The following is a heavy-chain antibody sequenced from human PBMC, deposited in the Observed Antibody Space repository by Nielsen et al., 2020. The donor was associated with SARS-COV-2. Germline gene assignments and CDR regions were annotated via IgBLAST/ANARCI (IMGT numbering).Heavy chain of an antibody. Sequence: GESLKISCAASGFTFSSYEMNWVRQAPGKGLEWVSYISSSGSTIYYADSVKGRFTISRDNAKNSLYLQMNSLRAEDTAVYYCAKGGATYYDILTGYIFDYWGQGTLVTVSS. J-gene: IGHJ4*02. CDR3: AKGGATYYDILTGYIFDY. CDR1: GFTFSSYE. V-gene: IGHV3-48*03. CDR2: ISSSGSTI. D-gene: IGHD3-9*01.